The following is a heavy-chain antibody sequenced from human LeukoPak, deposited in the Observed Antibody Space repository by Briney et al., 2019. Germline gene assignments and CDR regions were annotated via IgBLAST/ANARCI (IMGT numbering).Heavy chain of an antibody. J-gene: IGHJ3*02. V-gene: IGHV1-58*02. Sequence: ASVKVSCKASGYTFTSYYMHWVRQAPGQRLEWIGWIVVGSGNTNYAQKFQERVTITRDMSTSTAYMELSSLRSEDTAVYYCAADLRWGGIAAAGYDAFDIWGQGTMVTVSS. CDR1: GYTFTSYY. CDR3: AADLRWGGIAAAGYDAFDI. D-gene: IGHD6-13*01. CDR2: IVVGSGNT.